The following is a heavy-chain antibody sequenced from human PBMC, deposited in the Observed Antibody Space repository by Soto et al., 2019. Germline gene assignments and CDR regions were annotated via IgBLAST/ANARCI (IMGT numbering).Heavy chain of an antibody. CDR1: GFTFSSYA. V-gene: IGHV3-30-3*01. CDR2: ISYDGSNK. D-gene: IGHD5-12*01. CDR3: ARARSKGGYARKTPHGNDY. J-gene: IGHJ4*02. Sequence: GVSLRLSCAASGFTFSSYAMNWVGQAPGKGLEWVAVISYDGSNKYYADSVKGRFTISRDNSKNTLYLQMNSLRAEDTAVYYSARARSKGGYARKTPHGNDYWSQGP.